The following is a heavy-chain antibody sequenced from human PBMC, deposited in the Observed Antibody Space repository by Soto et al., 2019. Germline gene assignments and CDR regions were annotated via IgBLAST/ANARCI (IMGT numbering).Heavy chain of an antibody. Sequence: ASVKVSCKASGGTFSSYAISWVRQAPGQGLEWMGGIIPIFGTANYAQKFQGRVTITADESTSTAYMELSSLRSEDTAVYYCASRTNTLGGVIVPNYGMDVWGQGTTVTVSS. CDR2: IIPIFGTA. CDR1: GGTFSSYA. CDR3: ASRTNTLGGVIVPNYGMDV. D-gene: IGHD3-16*02. J-gene: IGHJ6*02. V-gene: IGHV1-69*13.